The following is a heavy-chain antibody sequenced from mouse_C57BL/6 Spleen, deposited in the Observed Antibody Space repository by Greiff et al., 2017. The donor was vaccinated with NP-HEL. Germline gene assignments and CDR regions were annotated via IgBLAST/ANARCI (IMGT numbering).Heavy chain of an antibody. D-gene: IGHD4-1*01. Sequence: EVKLMESGGGLVQPGGSLKLSCAASGFTFSDYGMAWVRQAPRKGPEWVAFISNLAYSIYYADTVTGRFTISRENAKNTLYLEMSSLRSEDTAMYYCARHPSGTGFDYWGQGTTLTVSS. CDR3: ARHPSGTGFDY. V-gene: IGHV5-15*01. CDR2: ISNLAYSI. CDR1: GFTFSDYG. J-gene: IGHJ2*01.